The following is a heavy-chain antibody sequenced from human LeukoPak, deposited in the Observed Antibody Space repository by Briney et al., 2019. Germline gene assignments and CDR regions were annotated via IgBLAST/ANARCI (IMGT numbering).Heavy chain of an antibody. D-gene: IGHD3-22*01. CDR2: IRSKAYGGTT. CDR1: GFTFGDYA. Sequence: PGGSLRLSCTASGFTFGDYAMSWVRQAPGKGLEWVGFIRSKAYGGTTEYAASVKGRFTISRDDSKSIADLQMNSLKAEDTAVYYCTRDLPPYYYDSSGYDYWGQGTLVTVSS. CDR3: TRDLPPYYYDSSGYDY. J-gene: IGHJ4*02. V-gene: IGHV3-49*04.